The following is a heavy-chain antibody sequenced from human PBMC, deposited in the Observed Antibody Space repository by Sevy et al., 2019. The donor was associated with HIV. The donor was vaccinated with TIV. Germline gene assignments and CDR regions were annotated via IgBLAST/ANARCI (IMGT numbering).Heavy chain of an antibody. CDR1: GYTFSSYG. CDR3: AREGYYYRSGTYRPPNYYGMDV. Sequence: ASVKVSCKASGYTFSSYGISSVRQAPGQGLEWMGWISDYNGYTNYAHKFQGRVTMSTETSTRTAYMELRSLRSDDTAVYFCAREGYYYRSGTYRPPNYYGMDVWGQRTAVTVSS. V-gene: IGHV1-18*01. D-gene: IGHD3-16*02. CDR2: ISDYNGYT. J-gene: IGHJ6*02.